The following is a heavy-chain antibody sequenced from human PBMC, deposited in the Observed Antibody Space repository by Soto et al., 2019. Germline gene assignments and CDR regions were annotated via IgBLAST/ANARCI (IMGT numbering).Heavy chain of an antibody. D-gene: IGHD3-10*01. J-gene: IGHJ4*02. CDR2: IYSGGST. CDR1: GFTVSSNY. Sequence: PGGSLRLSCAASGFTVSSNYMSWVRQAPGKGLEWVSVIYSGGSTYYADSVKGRFTISRDNSKNTLYLQMNSLRAEDTAVYYCARRAMVRGVIPQDYFDYWGQGTLVTVSS. CDR3: ARRAMVRGVIPQDYFDY. V-gene: IGHV3-66*01.